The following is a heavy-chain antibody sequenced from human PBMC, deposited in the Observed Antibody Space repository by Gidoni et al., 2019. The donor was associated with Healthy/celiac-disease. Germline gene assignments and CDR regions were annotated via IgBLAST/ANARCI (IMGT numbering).Heavy chain of an antibody. J-gene: IGHJ4*02. D-gene: IGHD1-1*01. Sequence: QVQLVESGGGLVKPGGSLRLSCAASGFTFSDYYMSWIRQAPGKGLEWVSYISSSSSYTKCVDSVKGRFTISRDNAKNSLYLQMNSLRAEDTAVYYCARGGNSWPYYFDYWGQGTLVTVSS. CDR2: ISSSSSYT. V-gene: IGHV3-11*06. CDR1: GFTFSDYY. CDR3: ARGGNSWPYYFDY.